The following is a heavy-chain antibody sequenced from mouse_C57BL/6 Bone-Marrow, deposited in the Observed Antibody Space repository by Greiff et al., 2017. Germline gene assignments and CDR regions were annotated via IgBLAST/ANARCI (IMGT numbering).Heavy chain of an antibody. D-gene: IGHD1-1*01. J-gene: IGHJ1*03. V-gene: IGHV1-52*01. CDR2: IDPSDSET. CDR3: AGDAGSRGYVDV. Sequence: QVQLQQPGAELVRPGSSVKLSCKASGYTFTSYWMHWVKQRPIQGLEWIGNIDPSDSETHYNQKFKDKATLTVDKSSSTAYMQLSSLTSEDSAVYYCAGDAGSRGYVDVWGTGTTVTVSS. CDR1: GYTFTSYW.